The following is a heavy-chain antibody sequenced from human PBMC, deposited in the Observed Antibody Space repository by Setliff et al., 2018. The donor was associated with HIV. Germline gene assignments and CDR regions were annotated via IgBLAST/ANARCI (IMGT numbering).Heavy chain of an antibody. D-gene: IGHD6-13*01. CDR2: IYHTGST. V-gene: IGHV4-39*02. J-gene: IGHJ4*02. CDR3: ARESPSSSWFYFDF. Sequence: PSETLSLTCTVSGGSINSTSYYWGWIRQPPGNGLEWIGSIYHTGSTYYKPSLKSRVTISVDTSKNQFSLRLSSVAAGDTAVYYCARESPSSSWFYFDFWGQGTLVTVPQ. CDR1: GGSINSTSYY.